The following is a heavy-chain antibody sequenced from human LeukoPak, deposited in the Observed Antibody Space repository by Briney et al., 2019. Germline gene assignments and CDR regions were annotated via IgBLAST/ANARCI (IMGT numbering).Heavy chain of an antibody. J-gene: IGHJ4*02. CDR3: ARSPLIVGATRGSLPDY. CDR2: IWYGGSNK. V-gene: IGHV3-33*08. Sequence: GGSLRLSCAASGFTFSSYGMHWVRQAPGRGLEWVAVIWYGGSNKYYADSVKGRFTISRDNSKNTLYLQMNSLRAEDTAVYYCARSPLIVGATRGSLPDYWGQGTLVTVSS. D-gene: IGHD1-26*01. CDR1: GFTFSSYG.